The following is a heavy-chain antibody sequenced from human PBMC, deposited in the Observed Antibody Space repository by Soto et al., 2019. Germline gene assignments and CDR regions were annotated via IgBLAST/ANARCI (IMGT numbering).Heavy chain of an antibody. V-gene: IGHV3-30*18. D-gene: IGHD6-19*01. CDR1: GFTFSNHG. CDR2: ISYDGSNK. J-gene: IGHJ3*02. CDR3: AKDFHWQWARNDAFDI. Sequence: PGRSLRLSCAASGFTFSNHGMHWIRQAQGKGLEWVAVISYDGSNKYYADSVKGRSTISRDNSKNTLYLQMNSLRAEDTAVYYCAKDFHWQWARNDAFDIWGQGTMVTVSS.